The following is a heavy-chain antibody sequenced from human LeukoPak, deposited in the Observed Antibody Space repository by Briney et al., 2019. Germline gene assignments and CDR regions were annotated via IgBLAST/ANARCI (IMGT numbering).Heavy chain of an antibody. Sequence: PSETLSLTCTVSGGSISRHYWSWIRQPPGKGLEWIGEINHSGSTNYNPSLKSRVTISVDTSKNQFSLKLSSVTAADTAVYYCAREKYSSSWYGNWFDPWGQGTLVTVSS. CDR3: AREKYSSSWYGNWFDP. CDR2: INHSGST. CDR1: GGSISRHY. J-gene: IGHJ5*02. V-gene: IGHV4-34*01. D-gene: IGHD6-13*01.